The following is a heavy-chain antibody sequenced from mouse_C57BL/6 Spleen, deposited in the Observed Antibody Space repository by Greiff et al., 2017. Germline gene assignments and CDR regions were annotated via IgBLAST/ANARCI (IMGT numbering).Heavy chain of an antibody. CDR2: IDPNSGGT. J-gene: IGHJ1*03. CDR1: GYTFTSYW. V-gene: IGHV1-72*01. CDR3: ARGGTGYFDV. Sequence: QVHVKQPGAELVKPGASVKLSCKASGYTFTSYWMHWVKQRPGRGLAWIGRIDPNSGGTKYNEKFKSKATLTVDKPSSTAYMPRSSLTSEDSAVYYCARGGTGYFDVWGTGTTVTVSS. D-gene: IGHD3-3*01.